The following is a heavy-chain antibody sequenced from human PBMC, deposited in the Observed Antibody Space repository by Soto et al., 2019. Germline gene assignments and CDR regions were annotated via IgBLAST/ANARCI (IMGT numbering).Heavy chain of an antibody. Sequence: QVQLVESGGGVVQPGRSLRLSCAASGFTFSSYGMHGVRQAPGKGLEWVAVISYDGSNKYYADSVKGRFTISRDNSKNTLYLQMNSLRAEDTAVYYCAKEAMTTAPFDYWGQGTLVTVSS. CDR2: ISYDGSNK. CDR1: GFTFSSYG. J-gene: IGHJ4*02. CDR3: AKEAMTTAPFDY. V-gene: IGHV3-30*18. D-gene: IGHD4-4*01.